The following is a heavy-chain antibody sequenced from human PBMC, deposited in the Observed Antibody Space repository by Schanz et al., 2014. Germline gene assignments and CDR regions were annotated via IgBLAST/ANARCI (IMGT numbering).Heavy chain of an antibody. CDR2: ISSGSSTI. D-gene: IGHD6-6*01. CDR1: GFIFSDHY. J-gene: IGHJ6*02. V-gene: IGHV3-11*01. CDR3: ATSYSSSSYFYVMDV. Sequence: QVQLVESGGGLVKPGGSLRLSCVVSGFIFSDHYMSWIRQAPGKGLEWISYISSGSSTIHYAGSVKGRFTISRDNAKNSLCLQMNSLRADDSAIYYCATSYSSSSYFYVMDVWGQGTTVTVSS.